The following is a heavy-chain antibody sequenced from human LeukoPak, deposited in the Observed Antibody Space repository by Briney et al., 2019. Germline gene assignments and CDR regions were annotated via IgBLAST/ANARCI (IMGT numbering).Heavy chain of an antibody. J-gene: IGHJ6*03. CDR2: IRIDGLET. CDR1: GFAFNNYW. D-gene: IGHD6-6*01. V-gene: IGHV3-74*01. Sequence: GGSLRLSCEASGFAFNNYWMHWVRQPPGKGLVWVSRIRIDGLETSYADSVKGRFTVSRDNAKNTLYLQMNSLRAEDTAVYYCARDRQLVGGFYYYYYMDVWGKGTTVTVSS. CDR3: ARDRQLVGGFYYYYYMDV.